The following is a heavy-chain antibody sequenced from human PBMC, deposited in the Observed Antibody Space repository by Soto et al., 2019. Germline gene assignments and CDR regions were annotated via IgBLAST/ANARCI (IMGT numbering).Heavy chain of an antibody. V-gene: IGHV2-5*02. CDR1: GFSLSTSGVA. J-gene: IGHJ4*02. CDR2: IYWDDDK. D-gene: IGHD1-26*01. CDR3: THRMDVGYFDY. Sequence: QITLKASGPPLVKPTQTLTLTCSFSGFSLSTSGVAVGWIRQPPGKALEWLALIYWDDDKRYSPSLKSRLSITKDTTKNQVVLTMTNMDPVDTATYYCTHRMDVGYFDYWGQGTLVTVSS.